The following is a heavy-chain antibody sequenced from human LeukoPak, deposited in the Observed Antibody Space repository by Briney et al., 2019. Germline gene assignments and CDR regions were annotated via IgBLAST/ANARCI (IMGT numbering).Heavy chain of an antibody. D-gene: IGHD6-6*01. J-gene: IGHJ4*02. CDR3: ARLESIAARRGDY. CDR2: IIPIFGTA. V-gene: IGHV1-69*13. CDR1: GGTFSSYA. Sequence: SVKVSCKASGGTFSSYAISWVRQAPGQGLEWMGGIIPIFGTANYAQKFQGRVTITADESTSSAYMELSSLRSEDTAVYYCARLESIAARRGDYWGQGTLVTVSS.